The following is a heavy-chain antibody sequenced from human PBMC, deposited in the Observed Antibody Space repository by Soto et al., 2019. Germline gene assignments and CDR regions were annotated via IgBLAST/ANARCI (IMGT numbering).Heavy chain of an antibody. V-gene: IGHV1-18*01. D-gene: IGHD3-3*01. CDR3: ARDTTPPGTIFGVVTPWNYYYGMDV. CDR1: GYSFTTYG. CDR2: ISPYNGDT. Sequence: ASVKVSCKASGYSFTTYGISWVRLDPGQGLEWMGWISPYNGDTNYAQNFQGRVTMTTDTSTSTAYMELSSLRSEDTAVYYCARDTTPPGTIFGVVTPWNYYYGMDVWGQGTTVTVSS. J-gene: IGHJ6*02.